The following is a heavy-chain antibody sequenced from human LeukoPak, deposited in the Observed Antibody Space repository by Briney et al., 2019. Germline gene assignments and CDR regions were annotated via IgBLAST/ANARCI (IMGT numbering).Heavy chain of an antibody. CDR2: FDPEDGET. V-gene: IGHV1-24*01. CDR3: ARRDYYGSGSYYGNFDY. J-gene: IGHJ4*02. Sequence: ASVKVSCKVSGYTLTELSMHLVRQAPGKRLEWTGGFDPEDGETIYAQKFEGRVTMTEDTSTDTAYMELSSLRSEDTAVYYCARRDYYGSGSYYGNFDYWGQGTLVTVSS. CDR1: GYTLTELS. D-gene: IGHD3-10*01.